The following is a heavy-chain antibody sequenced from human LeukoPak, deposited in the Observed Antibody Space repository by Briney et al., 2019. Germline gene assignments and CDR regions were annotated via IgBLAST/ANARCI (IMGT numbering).Heavy chain of an antibody. CDR1: GFTFDDYG. CDR3: ARDAGRYFDWLGY. CDR2: IWYDGTNK. V-gene: IGHV3-33*08. Sequence: SLSLSCAASGFTFDDYGMSWVRQAPGKGLEWVAVIWYDGTNKYYADSVKGRFTTSRDNSKNTLYLQMNSLRAEDTAVYYCARDAGRYFDWLGYWGQGTLVTVSS. J-gene: IGHJ4*02. D-gene: IGHD3-9*01.